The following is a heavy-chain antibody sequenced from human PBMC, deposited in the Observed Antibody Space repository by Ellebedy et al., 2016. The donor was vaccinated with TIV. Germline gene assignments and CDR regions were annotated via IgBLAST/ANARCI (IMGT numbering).Heavy chain of an antibody. J-gene: IGHJ4*02. CDR1: GFTFSSYS. V-gene: IGHV3-21*01. D-gene: IGHD6-19*01. CDR2: ISSSSTYI. Sequence: GESLKISCAASGFTFSSYSMNWVRQAPGKGLEWVSSISSSSTYIYYADSVKGRFTISRDNAKNSLYLQRNSLRAEDTAVYYCARDHAGEEVSGTSDYWGQGTLVTVSS. CDR3: ARDHAGEEVSGTSDY.